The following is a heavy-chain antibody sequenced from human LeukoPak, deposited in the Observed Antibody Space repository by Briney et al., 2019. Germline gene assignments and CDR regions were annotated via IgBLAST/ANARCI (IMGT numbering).Heavy chain of an antibody. CDR1: GGSISSYY. Sequence: SETLSLTCTVSGGSISSYYWSWIRQPVGEGLEWIGRIYTSGGANYNPSLKSRVTMSVDTSKNQFSLKLSSVTAADTAVYYCARLYSYGHGAKYYFDYWGQGTLVTVSS. J-gene: IGHJ4*02. CDR3: ARLYSYGHGAKYYFDY. CDR2: IYTSGGA. V-gene: IGHV4-4*07. D-gene: IGHD5-18*01.